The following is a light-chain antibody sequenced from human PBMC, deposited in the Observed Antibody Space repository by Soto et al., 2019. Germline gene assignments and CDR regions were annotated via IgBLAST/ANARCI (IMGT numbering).Light chain of an antibody. CDR2: GAS. CDR1: QSVADNY. Sequence: IVLTQSPGTLSLSPGERATLSCRASQSVADNYLAWYQQQPGQAPRLLIYGASIGASGIPDRFSGSGSGTDFTLTISRLEPEDFAVYYCQHYGTSLYTFGQGTKLEIK. V-gene: IGKV3-20*01. CDR3: QHYGTSLYT. J-gene: IGKJ2*01.